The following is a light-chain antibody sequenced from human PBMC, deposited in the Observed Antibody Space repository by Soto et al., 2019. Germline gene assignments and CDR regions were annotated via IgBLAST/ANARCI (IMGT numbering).Light chain of an antibody. CDR1: RSVSSN. Sequence: EIVMTQSPATLSVSPGERASLSCRASRSVSSNLAWYQQIPGQPPRLLIFGASTRASGVPARFSGSGSGTEFTLTISSLQSEDFAVYYCQQYNSWPPVTFGQGTRLETK. CDR3: QQYNSWPPVT. V-gene: IGKV3-15*01. J-gene: IGKJ5*01. CDR2: GAS.